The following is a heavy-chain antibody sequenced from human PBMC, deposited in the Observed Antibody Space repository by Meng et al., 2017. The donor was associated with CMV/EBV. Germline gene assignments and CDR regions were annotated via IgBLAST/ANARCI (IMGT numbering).Heavy chain of an antibody. D-gene: IGHD3-22*01. V-gene: IGHV1-46*01. Sequence: ASVKVSCNASGYTFTSYYMHWVRQAPGQGLEWMGIINPSGGSTSYAQKFQGRVTMTRDTSTSTVYMELSSLRSEDTAVYYCARGGYYDSSGYYSGMDVWGQGTTVTVSS. CDR1: GYTFTSYY. CDR3: ARGGYYDSSGYYSGMDV. J-gene: IGHJ6*02. CDR2: INPSGGST.